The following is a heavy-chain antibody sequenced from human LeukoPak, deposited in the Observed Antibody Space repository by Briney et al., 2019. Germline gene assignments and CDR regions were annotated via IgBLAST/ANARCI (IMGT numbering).Heavy chain of an antibody. CDR2: IYYSGST. D-gene: IGHD3-3*01. CDR1: GGSISSYY. J-gene: IGHJ3*02. Sequence: SSETLSLTCTVSGGSISSYYWSWIRQPPGKGLEWIGYIYYSGSTNYNPSLKSRVTISVDTSKNQFSLKLSSVTPADTAVYYCARARATETYYDFWSGSIYAFDIWGQGTMVTVSS. V-gene: IGHV4-59*01. CDR3: ARARATETYYDFWSGSIYAFDI.